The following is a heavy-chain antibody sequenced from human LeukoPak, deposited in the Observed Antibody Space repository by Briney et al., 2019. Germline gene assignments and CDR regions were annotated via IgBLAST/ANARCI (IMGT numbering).Heavy chain of an antibody. CDR2: INPSGGST. J-gene: IGHJ4*02. V-gene: IGHV1-46*01. CDR1: GYTFTSYY. CDR3: ARDWAFDY. D-gene: IGHD7-27*01. Sequence: GASVKVSCKASGYTFTSYYMHWVRQAPGQGLEWMGIINPSGGSTSYAQKFQGRVTMTRDTSISTAYMELSRLRSDDTAVYYCARDWAFDYWGQGTLVTVSS.